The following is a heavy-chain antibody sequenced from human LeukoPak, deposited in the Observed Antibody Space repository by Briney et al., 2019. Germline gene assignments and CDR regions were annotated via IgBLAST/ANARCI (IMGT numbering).Heavy chain of an antibody. J-gene: IGHJ3*02. CDR1: GFAFSIFA. V-gene: IGHV3-64*04. CDR3: QLFHSVGAFDI. Sequence: GGSLRLSCSASGFAFSIFAMHWVRQAPGKGLEYVSAIRNNGGSTYYADSVKGRFTISRDNSKNTLYLQMNSLRREDTAVYYCQLFHSVGAFDIWGQGTMVTVSS. D-gene: IGHD2-21*01. CDR2: IRNNGGST.